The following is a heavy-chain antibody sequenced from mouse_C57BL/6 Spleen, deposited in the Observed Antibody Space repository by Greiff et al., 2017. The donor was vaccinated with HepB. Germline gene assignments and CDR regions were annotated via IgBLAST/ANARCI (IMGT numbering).Heavy chain of an antibody. J-gene: IGHJ1*03. CDR1: GYTFTSYW. CDR3: ARASFHYYGSSWYFDV. CDR2: IDPSDSET. Sequence: QVQLQQPGAELVRPGSSVKLSCKASGYTFTSYWMHWVKQRPIQGLEWIGNIDPSDSETHYNQKFKDKATLTVDKSSSTAYMQLSSLTSEDSAVYYCARASFHYYGSSWYFDVWGTGTTVTVSS. D-gene: IGHD1-1*01. V-gene: IGHV1-52*01.